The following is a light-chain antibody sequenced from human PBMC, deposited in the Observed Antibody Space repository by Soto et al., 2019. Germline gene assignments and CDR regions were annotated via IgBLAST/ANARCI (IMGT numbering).Light chain of an antibody. CDR1: QSVSRS. CDR3: QHYNFWPHT. Sequence: EIVMTQSPATLSLSPVERATLSCRASQSVSRSLAWYQQKPGQGPRLLIYGASSRATGTPDRFSGSGSGTEFTLTIRSLQSEDVSVYFCQHYNFWPHTFGQGTKV. J-gene: IGKJ2*01. V-gene: IGKV3D-15*01. CDR2: GAS.